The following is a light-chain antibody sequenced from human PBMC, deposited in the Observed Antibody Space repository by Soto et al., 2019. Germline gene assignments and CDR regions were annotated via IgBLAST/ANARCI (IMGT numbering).Light chain of an antibody. J-gene: IGKJ1*01. V-gene: IGKV4-1*01. CDR3: QQYYTSPCT. CDR1: QSVLSSSNSQNY. Sequence: DIAMTQSPDSLAVSLGERATINCKSSQSVLSSSNSQNYLTWYQQKPGQPPKLLIFWASTRGSGVPDRFSGSGSGTDFTLTISSQQAEDVAVYYCQQYYTSPCTFGQGTKLEIK. CDR2: WAS.